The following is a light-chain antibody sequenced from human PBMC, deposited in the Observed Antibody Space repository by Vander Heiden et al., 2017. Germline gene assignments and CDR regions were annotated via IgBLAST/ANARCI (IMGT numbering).Light chain of an antibody. J-gene: IGLJ2*01. CDR1: SSNIGAGYD. CDR2: GSK. CDR3: QSYDSSLHVV. Sequence: QSVLTPPPSVSGAPGQRVTISCTGSSSNIGAGYDVHWYQQLPGTAPKLLIYGSKNRPSGVPDRFSGSKSGTSASLAITGLQAEDEADYYCQSYDSSLHVVFGGGTRVTVL. V-gene: IGLV1-40*01.